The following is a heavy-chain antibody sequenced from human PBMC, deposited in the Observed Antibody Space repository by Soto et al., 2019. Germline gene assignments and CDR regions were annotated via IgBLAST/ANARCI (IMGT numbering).Heavy chain of an antibody. V-gene: IGHV3-33*01. CDR2: IWDDGRTT. Sequence: QVQLVESGGGVVQPGGSLTLSCVASGFSFRSYGMHWVRQAPGKGLEWLAVIWDDGRTTYYADSVKGRFTIYRDNPKNTLSLQMNSLRVEDTAMFFCARNYGEYEVFDIWGQGTVVSVSS. J-gene: IGHJ3*02. D-gene: IGHD4-17*01. CDR1: GFSFRSYG. CDR3: ARNYGEYEVFDI.